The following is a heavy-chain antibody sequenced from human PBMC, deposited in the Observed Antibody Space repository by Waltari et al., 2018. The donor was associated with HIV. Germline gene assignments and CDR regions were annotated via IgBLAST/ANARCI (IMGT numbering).Heavy chain of an antibody. CDR1: GRPFRGPY. CDR3: VRVGWWELSYYFDY. D-gene: IGHD1-26*01. V-gene: IGHV4-34*01. J-gene: IGHJ4*02. Sequence: VQLQQWGPGLLTPSETLSIPCPASGRPFRGPYWSLISQPPGQGLEWIGEINHGGSTNYNPSLKSRVTISVDTSKNQFSLKLSSVTAADTAVYYCVRVGWWELSYYFDYWGQGTLVTVSS. CDR2: INHGGST.